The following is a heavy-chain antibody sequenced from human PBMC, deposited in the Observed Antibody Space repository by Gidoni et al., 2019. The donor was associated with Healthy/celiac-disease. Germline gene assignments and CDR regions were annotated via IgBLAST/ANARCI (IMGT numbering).Heavy chain of an antibody. D-gene: IGHD3-22*01. CDR2: ISSSSSYI. J-gene: IGHJ5*02. CDR3: ARDQGYYDSSGYYGGS. Sequence: EVQLVESGGGLVKPGGSLRLSCAASGFTFSSYSMNWVRQAPGKGLEWVSSISSSSSYIYYADSVKGRFTISRDNAKNSLYLQMNSLRAEDTAVYYCARDQGYYDSSGYYGGSWGQGTLVTVSS. CDR1: GFTFSSYS. V-gene: IGHV3-21*01.